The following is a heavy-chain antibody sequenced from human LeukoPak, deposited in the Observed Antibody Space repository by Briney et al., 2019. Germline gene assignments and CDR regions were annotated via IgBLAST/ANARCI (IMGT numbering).Heavy chain of an antibody. CDR2: IYSGGGT. Sequence: GGSLRLSCAASGFTVSSNFMNWVRQAPGKALEWVSVIYSGGGTYYTDSVKGRFTISRDNSKNTLYLQMNSLRAEDTAVYYCARDHYYGSGSSDYYYGMDVWGQGTTVTVSS. D-gene: IGHD3-10*01. V-gene: IGHV3-66*01. CDR1: GFTVSSNF. CDR3: ARDHYYGSGSSDYYYGMDV. J-gene: IGHJ6*02.